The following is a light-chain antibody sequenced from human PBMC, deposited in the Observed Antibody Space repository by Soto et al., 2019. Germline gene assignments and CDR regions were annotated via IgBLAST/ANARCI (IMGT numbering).Light chain of an antibody. J-gene: IGLJ3*02. CDR3: QSYDSSLSGGV. CDR2: ANN. CDR1: SSNIGAPYN. V-gene: IGLV1-40*01. Sequence: QSVLTQPPSVSGAPGQRVTISCTGSSSNIGAPYNVHWYQQLPGTVPKLLIYANNNRPSGVPDRFSGSRSGTSASLAITGLQAEDEADYYCQSYDSSLSGGVFGGGTKLTVL.